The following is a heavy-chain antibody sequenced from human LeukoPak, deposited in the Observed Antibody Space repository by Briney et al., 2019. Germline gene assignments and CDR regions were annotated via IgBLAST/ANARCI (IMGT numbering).Heavy chain of an antibody. CDR2: IKEDGSEK. V-gene: IGHV3-7*01. CDR1: GFTFTRYA. Sequence: GGSLRLSCAASGFTFTRYAMSWVRQAPGKGLEWVANIKEDGSEKDYVDSVKGRFTISRDNAKSSLYLQMNSLRAEDTAVYYCARGPSYCGGDCYYYFDYWGQGTLVTVSS. D-gene: IGHD2-21*01. CDR3: ARGPSYCGGDCYYYFDY. J-gene: IGHJ4*02.